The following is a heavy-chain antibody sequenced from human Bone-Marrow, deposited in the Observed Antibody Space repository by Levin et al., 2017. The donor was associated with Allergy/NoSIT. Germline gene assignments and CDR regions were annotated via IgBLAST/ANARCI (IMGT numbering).Heavy chain of an antibody. Sequence: PGGSLRLSCAASGFTFSSYWMSWVRQAPGKGLEWVANIKQDGSEKYYVDSVKGRFTISRDNAKNSLYLQMNSLRAEDTAVYYCARSQGVTNYFFDYWGQGTLVTVSS. CDR3: ARSQGVTNYFFDY. J-gene: IGHJ4*02. CDR2: IKQDGSEK. V-gene: IGHV3-7*05. CDR1: GFTFSSYW.